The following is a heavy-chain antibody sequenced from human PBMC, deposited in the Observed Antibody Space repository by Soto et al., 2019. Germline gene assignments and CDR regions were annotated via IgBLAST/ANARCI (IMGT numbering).Heavy chain of an antibody. D-gene: IGHD2-15*01. CDR3: ARTPGPEVAASMSYYYFPGLGG. CDR2: IHPGDSDT. CDR1: RYSFTSYW. Sequence: GESLKISCEASRYSFTSYWTGWVRQMPGKGLEWMGIIHPGDSDTKYSPSVQGQVTISVEKSIPTAYVQSSSLKASDRAMYYCARTPGPEVAASMSYYYFPGLGGWREGTTGTV. V-gene: IGHV5-51*01. J-gene: IGHJ6*02.